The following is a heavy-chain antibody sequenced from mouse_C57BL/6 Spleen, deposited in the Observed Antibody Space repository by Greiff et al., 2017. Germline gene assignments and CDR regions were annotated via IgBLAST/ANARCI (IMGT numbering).Heavy chain of an antibody. D-gene: IGHD2-1*01. CDR2: IDPSDSET. Sequence: VQLQQPGAELVRPGSSVKLSCKASGYTFTSYWMHWVKQRPIQGLEWIGNIDPSDSETHYNRKFKDKATLTVDKSSSTAYMQLSSLTSEDSAVYYGARKGHYYGNYYFDYWGQGTTLTVSS. J-gene: IGHJ2*01. V-gene: IGHV1-52*01. CDR1: GYTFTSYW. CDR3: ARKGHYYGNYYFDY.